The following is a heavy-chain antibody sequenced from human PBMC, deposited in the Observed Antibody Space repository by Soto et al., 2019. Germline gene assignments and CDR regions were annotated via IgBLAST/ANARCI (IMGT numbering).Heavy chain of an antibody. CDR2: IYYSGST. D-gene: IGHD6-19*01. CDR3: ARHRLPAVAGGGGFDY. CDR1: GGSISSSSYY. V-gene: IGHV4-39*01. J-gene: IGHJ4*02. Sequence: SETLSLTCTVSGGSISSSSYYWGWIRQPPGKGLEWIGSIYYSGSTYYNPSLKSRVTISVDTSKNQFSLKLSSVTAADTAVYYCARHRLPAVAGGGGFDYWGQGTLVTVSS.